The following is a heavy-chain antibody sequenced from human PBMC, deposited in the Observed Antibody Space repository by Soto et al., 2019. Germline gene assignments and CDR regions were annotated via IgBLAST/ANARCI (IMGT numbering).Heavy chain of an antibody. J-gene: IGHJ3*02. Sequence: GASVKVSCKASGYTFTSYSMHWVRQAPGQGLEWMGWISPYNSNTNYAQNLQGRVTMTTDTSTSTAYMELRSLRSDDTAVYYCARNGYSSSWYNDAFDIWGQGTMVTVSS. CDR2: ISPYNSNT. CDR3: ARNGYSSSWYNDAFDI. V-gene: IGHV1-18*04. D-gene: IGHD6-13*01. CDR1: GYTFTSYS.